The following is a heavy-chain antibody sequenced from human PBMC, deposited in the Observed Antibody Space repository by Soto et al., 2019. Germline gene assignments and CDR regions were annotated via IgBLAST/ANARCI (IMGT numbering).Heavy chain of an antibody. Sequence: SETLSLTCTVSGGSISSSSYYWGWIRQPPGKGLEWIGSIYYSGSTYYNPSLKSRVTISVDTSKNQFSLKLSSVTAADTAVYYCATRHYYDFWSGYYTGLNWFDPWGQGTLVTVSS. J-gene: IGHJ5*02. D-gene: IGHD3-3*01. V-gene: IGHV4-39*01. CDR1: GGSISSSSYY. CDR2: IYYSGST. CDR3: ATRHYYDFWSGYYTGLNWFDP.